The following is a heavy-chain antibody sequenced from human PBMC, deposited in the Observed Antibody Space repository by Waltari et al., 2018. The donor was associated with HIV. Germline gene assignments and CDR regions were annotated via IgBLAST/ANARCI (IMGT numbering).Heavy chain of an antibody. Sequence: QVQLVESGGGVAQPGRSLRLSCAASGFRFRNYAMHLVRQAPGKGLEWLTLISYDETNEYYTDSVRGRFTISRDNSKNMLYLQMNNLRPEDTAIYYCVVSSFDYWGQGTLVTVSS. CDR3: VVSSFDY. D-gene: IGHD3-10*01. CDR1: GFRFRNYA. CDR2: ISYDETNE. J-gene: IGHJ4*02. V-gene: IGHV3-30*03.